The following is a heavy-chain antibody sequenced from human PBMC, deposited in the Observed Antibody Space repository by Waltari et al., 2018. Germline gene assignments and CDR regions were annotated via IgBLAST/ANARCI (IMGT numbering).Heavy chain of an antibody. CDR3: ARAHDSSGYYLYYFDY. CDR1: GFSLSNARMG. CDR2: IFSNDEK. J-gene: IGHJ4*02. V-gene: IGHV2-26*01. Sequence: QVTLKESGPVLVKPTETLTLTCTVSGFSLSNARMGVSWIRQPPGKALEWLAHIFSNDEKSYSTSLKSRLTISKDTSKSQVVLTMTNMDPVDTATYYCARAHDSSGYYLYYFDYWGQGTLVTVSS. D-gene: IGHD3-22*01.